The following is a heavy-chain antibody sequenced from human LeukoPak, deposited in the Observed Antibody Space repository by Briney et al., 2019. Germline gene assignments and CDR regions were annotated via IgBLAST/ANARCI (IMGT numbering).Heavy chain of an antibody. CDR2: MNPKSGNT. CDR3: ARGPVLFSDGGWDGPGNDY. D-gene: IGHD6-19*01. J-gene: IGHJ4*02. CDR1: GYTFTSYD. Sequence: ASVKVSCKASGYTFTSYDINWVRQATGRGLEWMGWMNPKSGNTGYAQKFQGRVTMTRNTSISTAYMELSSLRSEDTAVYYCARGPVLFSDGGWDGPGNDYWGQGTLVTVSS. V-gene: IGHV1-8*01.